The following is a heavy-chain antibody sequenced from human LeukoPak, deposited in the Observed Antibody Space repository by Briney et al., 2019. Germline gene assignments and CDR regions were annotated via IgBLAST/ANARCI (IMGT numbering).Heavy chain of an antibody. J-gene: IGHJ4*02. V-gene: IGHV3-74*01. CDR1: EFTFSSTW. D-gene: IGHD3-3*01. CDR3: ARDPFNKRGNYYGFDY. CDR2: IDPDGSGT. Sequence: QPRGSLRLSCVASEFTFSSTWMHWVRHVPGKGLVWVSRIDPDGSGTSYADLVKGRFSISRDNAKNTLYLQMNSLRAEDTAMYYCARDPFNKRGNYYGFDYWGQGTPVTVSS.